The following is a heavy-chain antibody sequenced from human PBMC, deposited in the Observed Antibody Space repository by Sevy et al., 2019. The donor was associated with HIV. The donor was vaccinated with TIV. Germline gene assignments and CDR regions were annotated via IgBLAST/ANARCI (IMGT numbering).Heavy chain of an antibody. CDR3: AGGRYDSSGSFDAFDI. J-gene: IGHJ3*02. V-gene: IGHV3-23*01. CDR2: IYGTAGVT. CDR1: GITFSSYA. D-gene: IGHD3-22*01. Sequence: GGSLRLSCAASGITFSSYAMNWVRQAPGKGLEWVSTIYGTAGVTYYADSVKGRFTISRDNSKNTLFVQMNSLRAEDTAIYYCAGGRYDSSGSFDAFDIWGQGTMVTVSS.